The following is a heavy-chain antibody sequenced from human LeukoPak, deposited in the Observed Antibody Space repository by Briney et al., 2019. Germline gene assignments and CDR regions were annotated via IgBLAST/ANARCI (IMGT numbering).Heavy chain of an antibody. CDR3: ARYARDSSGYYYPTFDY. D-gene: IGHD3-22*01. V-gene: IGHV4-61*02. J-gene: IGHJ4*02. Sequence: SETLSLTCTVSGGSISSGSYYWSWIRQPAGKGLEWIGRIYTSGSTNYNPSLKSRVTISVDTSKNQFSLKLSSVTAADTAVYYCARYARDSSGYYYPTFDYWGQGTLVTVSS. CDR1: GGSISSGSYY. CDR2: IYTSGST.